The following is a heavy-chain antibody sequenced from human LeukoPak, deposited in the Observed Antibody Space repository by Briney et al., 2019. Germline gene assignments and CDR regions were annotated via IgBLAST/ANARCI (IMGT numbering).Heavy chain of an antibody. V-gene: IGHV4-39*01. J-gene: IGHJ4*02. CDR2: IYYSGST. D-gene: IGHD4-17*01. CDR1: GGSISSSSYY. CDR3: ARRTGINFDY. Sequence: SETLSLTCTVSGGSISSSSYYWGWIRQPPGKGLEWIGSIYYSGSTYYNPSLKSRVTISVDTSKNQFSLKLSSVTAADTAVYYCARRTGINFDYWGQGTLVTVSS.